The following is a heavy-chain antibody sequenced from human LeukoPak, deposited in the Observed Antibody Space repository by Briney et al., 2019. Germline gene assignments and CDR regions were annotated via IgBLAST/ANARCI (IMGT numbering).Heavy chain of an antibody. CDR3: ARGRLQSRYYYMDV. D-gene: IGHD6-19*01. J-gene: IGHJ6*03. CDR1: GGTFSSYA. Sequence: SVKVSCKASGGTFSSYAISWVRQAPGQGLEWMGGIIPIFGTANYAQKFQGRVTMTRNTSISTAYMELSSLRSEDTAVYYCARGRLQSRYYYMDVWGKGTTVTISS. CDR2: IIPIFGTA. V-gene: IGHV1-69*05.